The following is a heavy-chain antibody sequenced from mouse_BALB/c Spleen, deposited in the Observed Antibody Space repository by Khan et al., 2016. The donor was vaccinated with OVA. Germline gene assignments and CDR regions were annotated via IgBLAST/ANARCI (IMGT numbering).Heavy chain of an antibody. Sequence: QVQLKESGPGLVAPSQSLSITCTVSGFSLTSYDISWIRQPPGKGLEWLGVIWTGGGTHYNSAFMSRLSISKDHSKSQVFLKMNSLQTDDTAIYYCVRRGHYYGSFYWYFDVWGAGTTVTVSS. CDR1: GFSLTSYD. CDR2: IWTGGGT. D-gene: IGHD1-1*01. CDR3: VRRGHYYGSFYWYFDV. V-gene: IGHV2-9-2*01. J-gene: IGHJ1*01.